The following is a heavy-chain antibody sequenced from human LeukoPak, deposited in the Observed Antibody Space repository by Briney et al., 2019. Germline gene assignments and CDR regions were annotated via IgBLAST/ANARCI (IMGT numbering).Heavy chain of an antibody. CDR1: GGSISSSSYN. V-gene: IGHV4-39*01. J-gene: IGHJ4*02. CDR2: IYYSGST. D-gene: IGHD2-21*01. CDR3: ARGGIPDY. Sequence: SETLSLTCTVSGGSISSSSYNWGWIRQPPGKGLEWIGSIYYSGSTYYNPSLKSRVTISVDTSKNQFSLKLSSVTAADTAVYYRARGGIPDYWGQGILVTVSS.